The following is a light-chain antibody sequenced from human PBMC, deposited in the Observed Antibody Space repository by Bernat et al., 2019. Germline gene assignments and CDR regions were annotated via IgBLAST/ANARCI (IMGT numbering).Light chain of an antibody. CDR2: WTS. CDR3: QQYSSTLRR. CDR1: QSVFYCVNSKNR. V-gene: IGKV4-1*01. Sequence: DIVMSQSPDSLAVSLGERATISCKSSQSVFYCVNSKNRVAWYQQKPGQPPKLLIYWTSMRESGVPDRFSGSGSGTDFTLTIITLQAEAVAVYYCQQYSSTLRRFSQGTKVEIK. J-gene: IGKJ1*01.